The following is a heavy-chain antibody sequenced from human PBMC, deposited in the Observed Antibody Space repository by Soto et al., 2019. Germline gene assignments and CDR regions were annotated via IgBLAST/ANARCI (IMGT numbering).Heavy chain of an antibody. Sequence: ASVKVSCKASGYTFTRYTMNWVRQAPGQRLEWMGWINPDNGNTKSSQKFQDRVIITRDTSASTAYMDLSSLRSEDTAVYYCARGVATGQLDPWGQGTLVTVSS. CDR1: GYTFTRYT. CDR3: ARGVATGQLDP. CDR2: INPDNGNT. V-gene: IGHV1-3*01. J-gene: IGHJ5*02. D-gene: IGHD2-2*01.